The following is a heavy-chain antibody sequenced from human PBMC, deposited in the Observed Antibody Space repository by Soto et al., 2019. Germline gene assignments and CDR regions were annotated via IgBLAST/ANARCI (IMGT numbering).Heavy chain of an antibody. CDR2: ISGSVGST. V-gene: IGHV3-23*01. D-gene: IGHD2-8*01. J-gene: IGHJ2*01. CDR3: AKDTVKNDCTDGVCYPYWYFDL. CDR1: VFTFSSYA. Sequence: GGSLRLSCAASVFTFSSYAVSWVRQAPGKGLEWVSAISGSVGSTYYADSVKGRFTISRDNSKNTLYLQMNSLRAEGPPVYYCAKDTVKNDCTDGVCYPYWYFDLWGRGTLVTDS.